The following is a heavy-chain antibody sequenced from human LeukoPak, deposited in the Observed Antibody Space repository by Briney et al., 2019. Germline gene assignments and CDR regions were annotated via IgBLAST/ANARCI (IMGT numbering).Heavy chain of an antibody. CDR3: AGGPAAYPRFDP. J-gene: IGHJ5*02. CDR1: GFTFSSYA. Sequence: PGGSLRLSCAASGFTFSSYAMSWVRQAPGKGLEWVSAISGSGGSTYYADSVKGRFTISRDNSKNTLYLQMNSLRAEDTAVYYCAGGPAAYPRFDPWGQGTLVTVSS. V-gene: IGHV3-23*01. D-gene: IGHD2-2*01. CDR2: ISGSGGST.